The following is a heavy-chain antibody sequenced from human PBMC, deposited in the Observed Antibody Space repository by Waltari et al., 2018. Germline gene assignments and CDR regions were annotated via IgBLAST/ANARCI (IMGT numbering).Heavy chain of an antibody. CDR3: AKVRKQWLGEEGNFQH. CDR2: IYSGGST. V-gene: IGHV3-66*02. J-gene: IGHJ1*01. D-gene: IGHD6-19*01. Sequence: VQLQESGPGLVKPSGTLSLTCAVSGGSISSSNWWSWVRQAPGKGLEWVSVIYSGGSTYYVDSVKGRFTISRDNSKNTLYLQMNSLRAEDTAVYYCAKVRKQWLGEEGNFQHWGQGTLVTVSS. CDR1: GGSISSSNW.